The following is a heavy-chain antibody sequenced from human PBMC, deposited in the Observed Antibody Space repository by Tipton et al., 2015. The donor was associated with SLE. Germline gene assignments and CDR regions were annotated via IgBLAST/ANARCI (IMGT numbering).Heavy chain of an antibody. CDR3: AREEGAVRFLEWSHFDY. J-gene: IGHJ4*02. D-gene: IGHD3-3*01. Sequence: LSLTCTVSGGSISSSSYYWGWIRQPPGKGLEWVSYISSSGSTIYYADSVKGRFTISRDNAKNSLYLQMNSLRAEDTAVYYCAREEGAVRFLEWSHFDYWGQGTLVTVSS. CDR1: GGSISSSSYY. CDR2: ISSSGSTI. V-gene: IGHV3-11*04.